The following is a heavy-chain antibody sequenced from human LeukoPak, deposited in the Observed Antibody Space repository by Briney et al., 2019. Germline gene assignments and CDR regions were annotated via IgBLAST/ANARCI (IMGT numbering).Heavy chain of an antibody. CDR1: GFTFSSYN. J-gene: IGHJ5*01. CDR2: ISYDGSNK. V-gene: IGHV3-30-3*01. CDR3: ARPHSSTWYGWFDS. Sequence: GGSLRLSCAASGFTFSSYNIHCVRQAPGKGLEWVAVISYDGSNKYYADSVKGRFTISRDNSKNTLCLQLNGLRAEDTAVYYCARPHSSTWYGWFDSWGQGTLVTVSS. D-gene: IGHD6-13*01.